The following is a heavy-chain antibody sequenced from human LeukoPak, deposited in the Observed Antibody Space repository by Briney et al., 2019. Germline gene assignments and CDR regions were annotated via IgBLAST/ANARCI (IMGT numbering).Heavy chain of an antibody. Sequence: SETLSLTCTVSGGSISSYYWSWIRQSPGKGLEWIGYIYDSVNTNYNPSLESRVTMSVDTSKNQFSLNLNSVTAADTAMYYCARDRGRSYGSFDXWGQGTLATVSS. CDR2: IYDSVNT. D-gene: IGHD5-18*01. CDR1: GGSISSYY. CDR3: ARDRGRSYGSFDX. J-gene: IGHJ4*02. V-gene: IGHV4-59*12.